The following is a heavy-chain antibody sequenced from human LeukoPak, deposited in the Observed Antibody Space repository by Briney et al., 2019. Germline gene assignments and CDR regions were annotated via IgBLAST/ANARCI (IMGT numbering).Heavy chain of an antibody. J-gene: IGHJ3*02. CDR2: ISSSSSYI. CDR1: GFTLSSYG. CDR3: AISRGAFDI. D-gene: IGHD3-10*01. Sequence: GGSLRLSCAASGFTLSSYGMHWVRQAPGKGLQWVSSISSSSSYIYYADSVKGRFTISGDNAKNSLYLQMNSLRAEDTAVYYCAISRGAFDIWCQGTMVTVAA. V-gene: IGHV3-21*01.